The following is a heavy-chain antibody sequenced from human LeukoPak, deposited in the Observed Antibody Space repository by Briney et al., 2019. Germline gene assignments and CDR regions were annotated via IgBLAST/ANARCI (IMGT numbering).Heavy chain of an antibody. J-gene: IGHJ4*02. CDR1: VLTLNRYA. D-gene: IGHD3-3*01. CDR2: ISGSGRST. Sequence: GGSLRLSCAPSVLTLNRYATCGAPHAPGKGVEWVLTISGSGRSTYYAESVKGRFTISRDNSKNTLYLQMNSVRAEDTAGYCCARASSGQYTGWGQGTRVTVSS. V-gene: IGHV3-23*01. CDR3: ARASSGQYTG.